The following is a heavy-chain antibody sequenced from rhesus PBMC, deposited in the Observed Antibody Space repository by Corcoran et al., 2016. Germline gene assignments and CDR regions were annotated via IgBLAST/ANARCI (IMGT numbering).Heavy chain of an antibody. J-gene: IGHJ4*01. CDR1: GGSFSSYW. V-gene: IGHV4-160*01. D-gene: IGHD3-34*01. CDR3: ARPGTGVITFFDY. Sequence: QVQLQESGPGLVKPSETLSLTCAVSGGSFSSYWWGWIRQPPWKGLEWSGSIYGSSGSSKYHPSLKRRATLSRDTSKNQFSLELSSVTAADTAVYYCARPGTGVITFFDYWGQGVLVTVSS. CDR2: IYGSSGSS.